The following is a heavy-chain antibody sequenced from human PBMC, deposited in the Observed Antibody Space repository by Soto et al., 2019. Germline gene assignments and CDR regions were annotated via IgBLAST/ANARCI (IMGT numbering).Heavy chain of an antibody. CDR3: ARDQRRDYDFWSGYSQGFDY. CDR2: INAANGNT. CDR1: GYTFTLYD. V-gene: IGHV1-3*01. Sequence: ASVKASREDSGYTFTLYDMHGVRQAPGQRLAWMGWINAANGNTKSSQKFQGRVTFTRDTSASTGYMELSTLNSADTAVYYCARDQRRDYDFWSGYSQGFDYWGQGTPVTVYS. J-gene: IGHJ4*02. D-gene: IGHD3-3*01.